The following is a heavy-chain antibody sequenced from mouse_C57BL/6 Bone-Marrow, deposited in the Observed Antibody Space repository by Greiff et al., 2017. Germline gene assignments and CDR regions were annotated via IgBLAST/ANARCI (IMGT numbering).Heavy chain of an antibody. V-gene: IGHV1-54*01. CDR1: GYAFTNYL. Sequence: QVQLQQPGAELVRPGTSVKVSCKASGYAFTNYLIEWVKQRPGQGLEWIGVINPGSGGTNYNEKFKGKATLTADKSSSTAYMQLSSLTSEDSAVYFCARRDWDVVDYWGRGNTLTVTA. J-gene: IGHJ2*01. CDR2: INPGSGGT. D-gene: IGHD4-1*01. CDR3: ARRDWDVVDY.